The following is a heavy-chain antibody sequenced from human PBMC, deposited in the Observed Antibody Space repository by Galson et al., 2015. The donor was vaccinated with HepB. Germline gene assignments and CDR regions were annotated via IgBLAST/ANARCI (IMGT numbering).Heavy chain of an antibody. CDR2: ISGSGGST. D-gene: IGHD2-2*02. CDR1: GFTFSSYA. CDR3: AKDLEDCSSTSCYRWEMVAFDI. Sequence: SLRLSCAASGFTFSSYAMSWVRQAPGKGLEWVSAISGSGGSTYYADSVKGRFTISRDNSKNTLYLQMNSLRAEDTAVYYCAKDLEDCSSTSCYRWEMVAFDIWGQGTMVTVSS. V-gene: IGHV3-23*01. J-gene: IGHJ3*02.